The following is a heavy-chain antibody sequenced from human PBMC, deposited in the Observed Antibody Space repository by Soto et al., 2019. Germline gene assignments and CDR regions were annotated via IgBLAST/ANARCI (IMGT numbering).Heavy chain of an antibody. J-gene: IGHJ5*02. Sequence: GESLKISCAASGFTFSSYWMSWVRQAPGKGLEWVANIKQDGSEKYYVDSVKGRFTISRDNAKNSLYLQMNSLRAEDTAVYYCARSADDYSNYNWFDPWGQGTLVTVSS. CDR1: GFTFSSYW. CDR2: IKQDGSEK. D-gene: IGHD4-4*01. V-gene: IGHV3-7*03. CDR3: ARSADDYSNYNWFDP.